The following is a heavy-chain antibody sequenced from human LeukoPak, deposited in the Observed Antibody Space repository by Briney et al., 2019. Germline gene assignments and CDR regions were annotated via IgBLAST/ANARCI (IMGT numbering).Heavy chain of an antibody. D-gene: IGHD3-9*01. J-gene: IGHJ4*02. CDR2: IWYDGSNK. Sequence: GGSLRLSCAASGFTFSNHGMHWVRQAPGKGLEWVAVIWYDGSNKYYADSVKGRFTISRDNSKNTLYLQMNSLRAEDTAVYYCAKGMQLRYFDWLLSDPPYFDYWGQGTLVTVSS. CDR3: AKGMQLRYFDWLLSDPPYFDY. CDR1: GFTFSNHG. V-gene: IGHV3-30*02.